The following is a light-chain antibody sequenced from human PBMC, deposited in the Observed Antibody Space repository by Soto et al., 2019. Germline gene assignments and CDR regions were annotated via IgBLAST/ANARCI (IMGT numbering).Light chain of an antibody. CDR3: SSYTSSNTRV. CDR1: SSDVGGYKY. CDR2: DVT. J-gene: IGLJ1*01. Sequence: QSALTQPASVSGSPGQSITISCTGTSSDVGGYKYVSWYQQHPGKAPKLMIYDVTNRPSGVSNRFSGSKSGNTASLTISGLQADDEADYYCSSYTSSNTRVCGSGTKLTVL. V-gene: IGLV2-14*03.